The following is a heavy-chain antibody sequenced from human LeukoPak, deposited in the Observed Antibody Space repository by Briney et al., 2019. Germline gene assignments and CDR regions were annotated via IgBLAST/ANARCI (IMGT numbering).Heavy chain of an antibody. Sequence: PSETLSLTCAVYGGSFSGYYWSWIRQPPGKGLEWIGEINHSGSTNYNPSLKSRVTISVDTSKNQFSLKLSSVTAADTAVYYCARDLYSSRTNDALVIWSQGTMVTVSS. V-gene: IGHV4-34*01. CDR3: ARDLYSSRTNDALVI. J-gene: IGHJ3*02. CDR2: INHSGST. D-gene: IGHD6-13*01. CDR1: GGSFSGYY.